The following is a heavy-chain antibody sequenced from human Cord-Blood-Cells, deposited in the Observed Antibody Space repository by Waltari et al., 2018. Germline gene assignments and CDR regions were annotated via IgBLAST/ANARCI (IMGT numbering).Heavy chain of an antibody. CDR2: INHSGST. Sequence: QVQLQQWGAGLLKPSATLSLPCAVNGGSFSGYYWSWIRQPPGKGLEWIGEINHSGSTNYNPSLKSRVTISVDTSKNQFSLKLSSVTAADTAVYYCARAPDWGFDYWGQGTLVTVSS. J-gene: IGHJ4*02. CDR1: GGSFSGYY. D-gene: IGHD7-27*01. CDR3: ARAPDWGFDY. V-gene: IGHV4-34*01.